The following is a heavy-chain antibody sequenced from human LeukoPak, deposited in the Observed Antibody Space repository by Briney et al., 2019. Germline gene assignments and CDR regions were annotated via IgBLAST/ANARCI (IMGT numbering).Heavy chain of an antibody. CDR2: ISSNGDSI. J-gene: IGHJ3*02. Sequence: PGGSLRLSCAASGFSFSTYRMNWVRQAPGKGLEWVSSISSNGDSIYYADSVKGRFTMSRDNAKNSLYLQMNSLRDEDAAVYYCARGAPLVVVTTAAFDIWGQGTMVTVSS. CDR3: ARGAPLVVVTTAAFDI. D-gene: IGHD2-15*01. CDR1: GFSFSTYR. V-gene: IGHV3-21*01.